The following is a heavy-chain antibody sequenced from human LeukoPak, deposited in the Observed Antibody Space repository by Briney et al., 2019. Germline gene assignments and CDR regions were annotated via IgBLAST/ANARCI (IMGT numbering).Heavy chain of an antibody. CDR3: AKGLKGCSGSSCYYFFDF. J-gene: IGHJ4*02. CDR1: GFTFSNYA. D-gene: IGHD2-15*01. Sequence: LPGGSLRLSCAASGFTFSNYAMNWVRQAPGKGLEWVSSITGSGGDAYYADSVKGRFTISRDGSKNTLDLQMNSLRAEDTAVYYCAKGLKGCSGSSCYYFFDFWGQGALITVSS. V-gene: IGHV3-23*01. CDR2: ITGSGGDA.